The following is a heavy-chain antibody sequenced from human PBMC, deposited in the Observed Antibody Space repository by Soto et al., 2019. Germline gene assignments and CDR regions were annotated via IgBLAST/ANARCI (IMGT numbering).Heavy chain of an antibody. CDR2: IYHSGST. CDR3: ARAPTGTTSYYGMDV. Sequence: SETLSLTCAVSGGSISSGGYSWSWIRQPPGKGLEWIGYIYHSGSTYYNPSLKSRVTISVDRSKNQFSLKLSSVTAADTAVYCCARAPTGTTSYYGMDVWGQGTTVTVSS. J-gene: IGHJ6*02. CDR1: GGSISSGGYS. D-gene: IGHD1-1*01. V-gene: IGHV4-30-2*01.